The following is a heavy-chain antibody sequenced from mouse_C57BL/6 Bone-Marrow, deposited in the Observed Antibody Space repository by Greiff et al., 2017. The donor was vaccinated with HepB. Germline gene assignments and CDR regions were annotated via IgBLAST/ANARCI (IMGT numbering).Heavy chain of an antibody. CDR3: ARWVLRSVAY. D-gene: IGHD1-1*01. CDR1: GYTFTSYG. J-gene: IGHJ3*01. Sequence: VKLVESGAELARPGASVKLSCKASGYTFTSYGISWVKQRTGQGLEWIGEIYPRSGNTYYNEKFKGKATLTADKSSSTAYMELRSLTSEDSAVYFCARWVLRSVAYWGQGTLVTVSA. CDR2: IYPRSGNT. V-gene: IGHV1-81*01.